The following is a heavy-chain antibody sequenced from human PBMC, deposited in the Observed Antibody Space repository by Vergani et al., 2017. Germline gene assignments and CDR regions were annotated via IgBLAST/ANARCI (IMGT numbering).Heavy chain of an antibody. D-gene: IGHD3-10*01. V-gene: IGHV4-34*02. J-gene: IGHJ6*03. CDR1: GGSFSGSY. CDR3: ARGVGGGYYYMDV. CDR2: INHSGST. Sequence: QVQLQQWGAGLLKPSETLSLTCAVYGGSFSGSYWSCIRQPPGKGLEWIGEINHSGSTNYNPSLKSRVTISVDTSKNQFSLKLSSVTAADTAVYYCARGVGGGYYYMDVWGKGTTVTVSS.